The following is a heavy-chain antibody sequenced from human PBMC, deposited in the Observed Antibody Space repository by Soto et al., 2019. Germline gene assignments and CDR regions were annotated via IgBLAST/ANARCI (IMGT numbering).Heavy chain of an antibody. CDR3: ARVPDR. CDR2: INHSGST. Sequence: SETLSLTCAFYGSSFSGYYWSWIRQPPGKGLKWIGYINHSGSTYYNPSLKSRVTISVDRSKNQFSLKLSSVTAADTAVYYCARVPDRWGQGTLVTV. J-gene: IGHJ5*02. V-gene: IGHV4-34*01. CDR1: GSSFSGYY.